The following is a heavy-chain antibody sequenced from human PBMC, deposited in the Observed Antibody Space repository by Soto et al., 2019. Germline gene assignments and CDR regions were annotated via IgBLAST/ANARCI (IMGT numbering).Heavy chain of an antibody. D-gene: IGHD6-13*01. CDR2: ISYGGSDK. V-gene: IGHV3-30-3*01. Sequence: QVQLVESGGGVVQPGRSLRLSCAASGFSFSSYAMHWVRQAPGKGLEWVAVISYGGSDKYYADSVRGRFTIARDNSKNTLFLQMNSLRTEDTALYHCARGGIAAAGTWDNWFDPWGQGTLVTVSS. J-gene: IGHJ5*02. CDR3: ARGGIAAAGTWDNWFDP. CDR1: GFSFSSYA.